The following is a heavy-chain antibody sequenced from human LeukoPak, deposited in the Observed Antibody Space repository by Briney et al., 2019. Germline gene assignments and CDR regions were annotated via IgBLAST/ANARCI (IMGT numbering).Heavy chain of an antibody. CDR3: ARLRYYGSGSYSMTGNWFDP. J-gene: IGHJ5*02. CDR2: IYHSGIT. CDR1: GYSISSGYY. V-gene: IGHV4-38-2*02. Sequence: PSETLSLTCTVSGYSISSGYYWGWIRQPPGNGLEWIGSIYHSGITYYNPSLKSRVTISVDTSKNQFSLKLSSVTAADTAVYYCARLRYYGSGSYSMTGNWFDPWGQGTLVTVSS. D-gene: IGHD3-10*01.